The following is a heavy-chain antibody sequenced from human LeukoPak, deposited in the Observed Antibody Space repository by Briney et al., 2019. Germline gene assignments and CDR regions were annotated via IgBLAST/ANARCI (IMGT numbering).Heavy chain of an antibody. CDR1: GFTFSSYA. D-gene: IGHD5-12*01. J-gene: IGHJ4*02. CDR3: AKGYSGYDAPYYFDY. Sequence: GGSLRLSCAASGFTFSSYAMSWVRQAPGKGLEWVSAISGSGGSTYYADSVKGRFTIPRDNSKNTLYLQMNSLRAEDTAVYYCAKGYSGYDAPYYFDYWGQRTLVTVSS. CDR2: ISGSGGST. V-gene: IGHV3-23*01.